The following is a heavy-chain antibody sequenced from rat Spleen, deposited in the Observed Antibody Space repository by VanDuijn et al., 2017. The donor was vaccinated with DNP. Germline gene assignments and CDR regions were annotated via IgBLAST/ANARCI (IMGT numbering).Heavy chain of an antibody. CDR3: AKEALRAPFAY. CDR1: GFTFSNSD. V-gene: IGHV5S13*01. CDR2: IRTSGTNI. Sequence: EVQLVESGGGLVQPGGSLTLSCAASGFTFSNSDMAWVRQAPTKGLEWVASIRTSGTNIYYRYSVKGRFTISRDDAKNTLSLQMNSLRSEDTATYYCAKEALRAPFAYWGQGIMVTVSS. J-gene: IGHJ2*01. D-gene: IGHD4-3*01.